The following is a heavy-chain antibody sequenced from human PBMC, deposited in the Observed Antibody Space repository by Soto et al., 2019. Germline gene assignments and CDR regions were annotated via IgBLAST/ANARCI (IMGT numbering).Heavy chain of an antibody. V-gene: IGHV4-4*02. Sequence: PSETLSLTCAVSGGSFTSNNWWTWIRQHPGKGLEWIGYIYYSGLTDYNPSLKSRLTISVDKSKNEFYLKMRSVTAADTAVYYCAYLRGFTGYPGDWGQGTLVTVSS. D-gene: IGHD3-16*01. CDR2: IYYSGLT. J-gene: IGHJ4*02. CDR1: GGSFTSNNW. CDR3: AYLRGFTGYPGD.